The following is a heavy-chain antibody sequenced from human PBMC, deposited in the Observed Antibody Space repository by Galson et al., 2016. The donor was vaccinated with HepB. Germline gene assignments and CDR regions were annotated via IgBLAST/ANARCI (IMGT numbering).Heavy chain of an antibody. D-gene: IGHD5-24*01. CDR2: INAGNGNT. Sequence: SVKVSCKASGYIFTNYGIHWVRQAPGQRPEWMGWINAGNGNTKSSQTLYGRLTITADLATSTAYMELSSLRSEDSAMYYCARAGDGLKWGANWFDPWGQGTLVTVSS. V-gene: IGHV1-3*01. J-gene: IGHJ5*02. CDR3: ARAGDGLKWGANWFDP. CDR1: GYIFTNYG.